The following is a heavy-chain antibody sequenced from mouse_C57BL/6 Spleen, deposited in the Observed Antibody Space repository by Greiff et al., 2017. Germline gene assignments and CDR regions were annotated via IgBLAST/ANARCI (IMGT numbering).Heavy chain of an antibody. CDR1: GYSFTGYY. V-gene: IGHV1-42*01. CDR2: INPSTGGT. CDR3: ARKGTTGFDY. D-gene: IGHD1-1*01. J-gene: IGHJ2*01. Sequence: VQLKESGPELVKPGASVKISCKASGYSFTGYYMNWVKQSPEKSLEWIGEINPSTGGTTYNQKFKAKATLTVDKSSSTAYMQLKSLTSEDSAVYYCARKGTTGFDYWGQGTTLTVSS.